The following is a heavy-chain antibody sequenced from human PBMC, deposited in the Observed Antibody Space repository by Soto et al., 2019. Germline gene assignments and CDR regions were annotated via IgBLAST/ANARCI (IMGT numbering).Heavy chain of an antibody. CDR2: IIPIFGTA. V-gene: IGHV1-69*01. D-gene: IGHD3-16*01. CDR1: GGTFSSYA. CDR3: ASTKGDDYYYYYGMDV. J-gene: IGHJ6*02. Sequence: QVQLVQSGAEVKKPGSSVKVSCKASGGTFSSYAISWVRQAPGQGLEWMGGIIPIFGTANYAQKFQGRVTITADESTSTAYMELSSLRSEDTDVYYCASTKGDDYYYYYGMDVWGQGTTVTVSS.